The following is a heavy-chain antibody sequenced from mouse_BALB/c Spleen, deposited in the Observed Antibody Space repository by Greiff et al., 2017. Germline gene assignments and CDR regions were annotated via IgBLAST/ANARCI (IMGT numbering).Heavy chain of an antibody. CDR2: ISYSGST. D-gene: IGHD2-14*01. J-gene: IGHJ2*01. Sequence: EVKLEESGPGLVKPSQSLSLTCTVTGYSITSDYAWNWIRQFPGNKLEWMGYISYSGSTSYNPSLKSRISITRDTSKNQFFLQLNSVTTEDTATYYCARDRYDAYYFDYWGQGTTLTVSS. CDR1: GYSITSDYA. CDR3: ARDRYDAYYFDY. V-gene: IGHV3-2*02.